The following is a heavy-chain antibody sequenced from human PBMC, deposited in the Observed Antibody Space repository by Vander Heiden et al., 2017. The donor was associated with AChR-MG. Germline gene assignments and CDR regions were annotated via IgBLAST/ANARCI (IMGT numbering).Heavy chain of an antibody. D-gene: IGHD2-2*01. CDR1: GFTFSSSA. V-gene: IGHV3-23*01. J-gene: IGHJ4*02. CDR2: ISAGGEST. Sequence: EVQLLESGGDLVQPGGSLRLSCAASGFTFSSSAMGWVRQPPGKGLEWVSTISAGGESTYYADSVRGRFTISRDNSKNTLYLQINSLRAEDTAIYYCAKYLTVPAASFGYWGQGTLVTVSS. CDR3: AKYLTVPAASFGY.